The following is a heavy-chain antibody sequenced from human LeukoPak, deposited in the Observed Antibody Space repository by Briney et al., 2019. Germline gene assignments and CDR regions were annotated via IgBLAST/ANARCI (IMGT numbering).Heavy chain of an antibody. CDR1: GFTFSNYG. Sequence: QPGGSLRLSCAASGFTFSNYGMAWVRQAPGKGLEWVSSISGSGGTTYYADSVEGRFTISRDNSKNTLYLQMNSLRAEDTALYYCAKGLITLVRGAIDFWGQGTLVTVSS. CDR3: AKGLITLVRGAIDF. J-gene: IGHJ4*02. V-gene: IGHV3-23*01. CDR2: ISGSGGTT. D-gene: IGHD3-10*01.